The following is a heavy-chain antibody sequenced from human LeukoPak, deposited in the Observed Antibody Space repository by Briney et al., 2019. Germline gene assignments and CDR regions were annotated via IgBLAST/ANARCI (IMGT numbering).Heavy chain of an antibody. D-gene: IGHD3-16*02. V-gene: IGHV3-23*01. CDR3: SLGGVIVDINFDY. CDR2: ISGSGGST. Sequence: GGSLRLSCAASGFTFSSYAMSWVRQAPGKGLEWVSAISGSGGSTYYADSVKGRFTISRDNSKNTLYLQMNSLRAEDTAVYYCSLGGVIVDINFDYWGQGTLVTVSS. J-gene: IGHJ4*02. CDR1: GFTFSSYA.